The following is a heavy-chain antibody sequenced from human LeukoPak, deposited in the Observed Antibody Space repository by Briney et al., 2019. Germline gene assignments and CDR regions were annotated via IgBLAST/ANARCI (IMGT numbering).Heavy chain of an antibody. CDR2: IYSDGTI. CDR1: GFTFSSNY. CDR3: AREVGGGASGQ. Sequence: GGSLRLSCAASGFTFSSNYMSWVRQVPGKGLEWVSVIYSDGTIYYADSVKGRFTISRDNSENTLYLQMNSLRVEDTAVYYCAREVGGGASGQWGQGTLVTVSS. J-gene: IGHJ4*02. D-gene: IGHD3-16*01. V-gene: IGHV3-66*01.